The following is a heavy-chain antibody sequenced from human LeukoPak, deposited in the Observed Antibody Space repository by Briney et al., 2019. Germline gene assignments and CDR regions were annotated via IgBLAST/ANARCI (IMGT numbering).Heavy chain of an antibody. CDR3: ARHSGDYYDSSGYLDY. D-gene: IGHD3-22*01. CDR2: IYYSGST. Sequence: SETLSLTCTVSGGSISSSSDYWGWIRQPPGKGLEWIGSIYYSGSTYYIPSLKSRVTISVDTSKNQFSLKLSSVTAADTAVCYCARHSGDYYDSSGYLDYWGQGTLVTVSS. V-gene: IGHV4-39*01. CDR1: GGSISSSSDY. J-gene: IGHJ4*02.